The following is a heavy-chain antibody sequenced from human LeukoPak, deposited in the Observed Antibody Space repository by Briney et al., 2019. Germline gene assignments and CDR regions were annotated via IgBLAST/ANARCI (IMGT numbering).Heavy chain of an antibody. D-gene: IGHD3-22*01. Sequence: GASVKVSFKSSGYTFTIYGIIWVRQAPGQGLEWMGWISAYNGNTNYAQKLQGRVTMTTDTSTSTAYMELRSLRSDDTAVYYCARGFGDSSGYRLYYFDYWGQGTLVTVSS. CDR1: GYTFTIYG. V-gene: IGHV1-18*01. CDR3: ARGFGDSSGYRLYYFDY. CDR2: ISAYNGNT. J-gene: IGHJ4*02.